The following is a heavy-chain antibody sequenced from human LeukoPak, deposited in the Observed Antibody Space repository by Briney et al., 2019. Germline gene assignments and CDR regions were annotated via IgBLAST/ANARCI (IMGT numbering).Heavy chain of an antibody. V-gene: IGHV1-18*01. Sequence: GASVKVSCKASGYTFTSYGISWVRQAPGQGLEWMGWISTYNKNTNYAQKLQGRVTMTTDTSTSTAYMELRSLRSDDTAVHYCARETGGEMATIKREFDYWGQGTLVTVSS. J-gene: IGHJ4*02. CDR1: GYTFTSYG. CDR2: ISTYNKNT. D-gene: IGHD5-24*01. CDR3: ARETGGEMATIKREFDY.